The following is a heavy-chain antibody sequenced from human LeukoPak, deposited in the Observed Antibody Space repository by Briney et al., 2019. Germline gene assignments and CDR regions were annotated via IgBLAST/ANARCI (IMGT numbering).Heavy chain of an antibody. V-gene: IGHV1-2*02. J-gene: IGHJ4*02. CDR3: ARDQSGWTGGGLDY. CDR1: GYTFTGYY. CDR2: INPNSGGT. Sequence: ASVKVSCKASGYTFTGYYMHWVRQAPGQGLEWTGWINPNSGGTNYAQKFQGRVTMTRDTSISTAYMELSRLRSDDTAVYYCARDQSGWTGGGLDYWGQGTLVTVSS. D-gene: IGHD6-19*01.